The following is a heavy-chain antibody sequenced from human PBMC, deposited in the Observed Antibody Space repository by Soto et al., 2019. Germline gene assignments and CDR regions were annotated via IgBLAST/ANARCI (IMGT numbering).Heavy chain of an antibody. D-gene: IGHD4-17*01. V-gene: IGHV3-33*01. CDR2: IWYAGSNK. J-gene: IGHJ4*02. Sequence: QVQLVESGGGLVQPGRSLRLSCAASGFTFSNYGIHWVRQAPGKGLEWVAVIWYAGSNKYYADSVKGRFTISRDNSKNTLYLQMNSLRAEDTAVYYCARGTVHFDYWGQGTLVTVSS. CDR3: ARGTVHFDY. CDR1: GFTFSNYG.